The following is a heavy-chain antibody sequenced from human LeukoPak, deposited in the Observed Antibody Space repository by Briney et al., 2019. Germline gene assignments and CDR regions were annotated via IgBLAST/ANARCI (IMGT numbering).Heavy chain of an antibody. CDR3: AREMATITADAFDI. CDR1: GYTFTSYL. Sequence: GASVKVSCKASGYTFTSYLMHWVRQAPGQGLEWMGIINPSGGSTSYAQRFQGRVTMTRDMSTSTVYMEVSSPRSDDTAVYYCAREMATITADAFDIWGQGTMVTVSS. D-gene: IGHD5-24*01. J-gene: IGHJ3*02. V-gene: IGHV1-46*01. CDR2: INPSGGST.